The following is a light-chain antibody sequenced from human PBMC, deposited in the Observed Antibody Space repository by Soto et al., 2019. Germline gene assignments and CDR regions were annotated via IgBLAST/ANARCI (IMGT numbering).Light chain of an antibody. CDR3: ATWDDSLDGWV. CDR2: SNN. Sequence: QLVLTQPPSASGTPGQTVTISCSGSSSNIGSAYIYWYQHLPGTAPKLLIYSNNQRPSGVPDRFSGSKSGPSAYLAFSGLQSEDEADYYCATWDDSLDGWVFGGGTKLTVL. CDR1: SSNIGSAY. V-gene: IGLV1-44*01. J-gene: IGLJ3*02.